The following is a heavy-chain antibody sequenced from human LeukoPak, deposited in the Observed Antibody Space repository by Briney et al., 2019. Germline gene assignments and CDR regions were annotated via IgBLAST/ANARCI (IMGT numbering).Heavy chain of an antibody. D-gene: IGHD6-19*01. CDR1: GYTFNSYG. CDR2: ISAYNGNT. J-gene: IGHJ5*02. CDR3: ARVEYSSGWYWFDP. V-gene: IGHV1-18*01. Sequence: ASVKVSCKATGYTFNSYGISWVGQVPGQGLEWMGWISAYNGNTNYAQKLQGRVTMTTDTSTSTAYMELRSLRSDDTAVYYCARVEYSSGWYWFDPWGQGTLVTVSS.